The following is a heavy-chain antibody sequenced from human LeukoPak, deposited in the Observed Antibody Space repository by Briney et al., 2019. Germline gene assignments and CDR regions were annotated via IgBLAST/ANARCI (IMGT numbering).Heavy chain of an antibody. D-gene: IGHD6-13*01. V-gene: IGHV3-30*02. J-gene: IGHJ6*02. CDR2: IWYDGSNK. Sequence: GGSLRLSCAASGFTFSSYGMHWVRQAPGKGLEWVAVIWYDGSNKYYADSVKGRFTISRDNSKNTLYLQMNSLGAEDTAVYYCAKDLQQQLVLGDYYYGMDVWGQGTTVTVSS. CDR1: GFTFSSYG. CDR3: AKDLQQQLVLGDYYYGMDV.